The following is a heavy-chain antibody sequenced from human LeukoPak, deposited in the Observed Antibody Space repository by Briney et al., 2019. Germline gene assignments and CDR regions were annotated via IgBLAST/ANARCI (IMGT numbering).Heavy chain of an antibody. J-gene: IGHJ6*02. V-gene: IGHV4-34*01. CDR3: KVDFRSGLLMDV. D-gene: IGHD3-3*01. CDR2: INHSGST. CDR1: GGSFSGYY. Sequence: SETLSLTCAVYGGSFSGYYWSWIRQPPGKGLEWIGEINHSGSTNYNPSLKSRVTISVDASKNQFSLKLSSVTAADTAVYYCKVDFRSGLLMDVWGQGTTVTVSS.